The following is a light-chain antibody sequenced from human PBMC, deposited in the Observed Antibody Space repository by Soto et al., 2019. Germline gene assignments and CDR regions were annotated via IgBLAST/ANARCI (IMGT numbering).Light chain of an antibody. CDR2: EAI. J-gene: IGLJ3*02. V-gene: IGLV2-23*01. CDR3: CSYAGDSTWV. Sequence: QSVLTQPASVSGSPGQSITISCTGSRNDIGSFRFVSWYQQHPGKAPKLIIYEAIKRPSGVSDRFSASKSGNTASLTISGLQAEDGADYYCCSYAGDSTWVFGGGTQLTVL. CDR1: RNDIGSFRF.